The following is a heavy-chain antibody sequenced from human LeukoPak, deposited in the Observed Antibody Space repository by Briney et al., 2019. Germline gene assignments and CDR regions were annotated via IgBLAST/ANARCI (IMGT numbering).Heavy chain of an antibody. CDR1: GYTFTGYY. V-gene: IGHV1-2*02. CDR3: ARERNRSSGWYFLGRDAFDI. D-gene: IGHD6-19*01. CDR2: INPNSGGT. Sequence: GASVKVSCKASGYTFTGYYMRWVRQAPGQGLEWMGWINPNSGGTNYAQKFQGRVTMTRDTSISTAYMELSRLRSDDTAVYYCARERNRSSGWYFLGRDAFDIWGQGTMVTVSS. J-gene: IGHJ3*02.